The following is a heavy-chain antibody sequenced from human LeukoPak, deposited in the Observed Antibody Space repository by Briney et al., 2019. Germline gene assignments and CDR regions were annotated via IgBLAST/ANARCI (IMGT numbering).Heavy chain of an antibody. V-gene: IGHV4-4*07. J-gene: IGHJ6*03. CDR3: ASVGYGVDYHYYYSNV. CDR1: GGSISSYY. CDR2: IYSSGST. D-gene: IGHD4-17*01. Sequence: SETLSLTCTVSGGSISSYYWSWIRQPAGKGLEWIRRIYSSGSTNYNPSLKSRVTMSVDTSKNQFSLKLSSVSAADTAVYDCASVGYGVDYHYYYSNVWGKGDTFTVS.